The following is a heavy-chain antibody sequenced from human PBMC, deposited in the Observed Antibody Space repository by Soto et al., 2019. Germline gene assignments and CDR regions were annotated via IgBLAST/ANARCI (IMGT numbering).Heavy chain of an antibody. Sequence: QVQLVQSGAEMKKPGASVKVSCKASGYTFTSYGISWVRQAPGQGLEWMGWISAYNGNTNYAQKLQGRVTMTTDTSTSTAYMELRSLRSDDTAVYYCARDLALFIAAAGPQGDYWGQGTLVTVSS. CDR3: ARDLALFIAAAGPQGDY. V-gene: IGHV1-18*01. D-gene: IGHD6-13*01. CDR1: GYTFTSYG. CDR2: ISAYNGNT. J-gene: IGHJ4*02.